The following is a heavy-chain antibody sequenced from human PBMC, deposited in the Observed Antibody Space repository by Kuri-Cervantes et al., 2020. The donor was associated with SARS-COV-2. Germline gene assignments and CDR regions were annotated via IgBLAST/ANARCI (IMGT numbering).Heavy chain of an antibody. D-gene: IGHD3-3*01. CDR3: AHTTHHYDFWSGYRINWFDP. V-gene: IGHV2-5*02. J-gene: IGHJ5*02. CDR2: IYWDDDK. CDR1: GFSLSTSGVG. Sequence: SGPTLVKPTQTLTLTCTFSGFSLSTSGVGVGWIRQPPGKALAWLALIYWDDDKRYSPALKSRLTITKATSKNQVVLTMTNMDPVDTATYYCAHTTHHYDFWSGYRINWFDPWGQGTLVTVSS.